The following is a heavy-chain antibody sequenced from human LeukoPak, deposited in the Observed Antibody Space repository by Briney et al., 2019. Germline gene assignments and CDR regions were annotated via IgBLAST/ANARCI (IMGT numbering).Heavy chain of an antibody. V-gene: IGHV3-49*04. J-gene: IGHJ4*02. Sequence: GGSLRLSCTASGFTFGDYAMSWVRQAPGKGLEWVGFIRSKHYGGATEYAASVKGRFTISRDDSKSVAYLHMNCLKTEDTAIYYCTRDILSGWYYFDFWGQGTLVTVSS. CDR2: IRSKHYGGAT. D-gene: IGHD6-19*01. CDR1: GFTFGDYA. CDR3: TRDILSGWYYFDF.